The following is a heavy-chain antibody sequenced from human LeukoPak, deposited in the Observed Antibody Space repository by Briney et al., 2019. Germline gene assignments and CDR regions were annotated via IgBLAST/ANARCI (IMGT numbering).Heavy chain of an antibody. J-gene: IGHJ4*02. Sequence: GGSLRLSCAASGFTFSSYAMSWVRQAPGEGPEWVSAIVGSGDSTYYADSVKGRFTISRDNSKNTLYLEMNSLRAEDMAVYYCAIGVVITTAFDNWGQGTLVTVSS. V-gene: IGHV3-23*01. CDR3: AIGVVITTAFDN. D-gene: IGHD3-22*01. CDR2: IVGSGDST. CDR1: GFTFSSYA.